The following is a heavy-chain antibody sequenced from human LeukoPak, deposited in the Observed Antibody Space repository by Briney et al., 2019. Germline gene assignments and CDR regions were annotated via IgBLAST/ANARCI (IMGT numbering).Heavy chain of an antibody. CDR3: ARESSGNYYNALGYMDV. CDR2: IYYSGST. V-gene: IGHV4-31*03. J-gene: IGHJ6*03. CDR1: GGSISSGGYY. D-gene: IGHD3-10*01. Sequence: KTSQTLSLTCTVSGGSISSGGYYWSWIRQHPGKGLEWIGYIYYSGSTYYNPSLKSRVTISVDTSKNQFSLKLSSVTAADTAVYYCARESSGNYYNALGYMDVWGKGTTVTVSS.